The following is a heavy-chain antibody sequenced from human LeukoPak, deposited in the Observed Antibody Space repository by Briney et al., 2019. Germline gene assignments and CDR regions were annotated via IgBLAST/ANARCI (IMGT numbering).Heavy chain of an antibody. Sequence: SETLSLTCAVYGESFSGYYWSWIRQSPGKDLEWIGDINHSGSTNYNPSLKSRVTISVDTSKNQFSLKLSSVTAADTAVYYCARASAGFDPWGQGTLVTVSS. D-gene: IGHD3-10*01. CDR2: INHSGST. CDR1: GESFSGYY. J-gene: IGHJ5*02. V-gene: IGHV4-34*01. CDR3: ARASAGFDP.